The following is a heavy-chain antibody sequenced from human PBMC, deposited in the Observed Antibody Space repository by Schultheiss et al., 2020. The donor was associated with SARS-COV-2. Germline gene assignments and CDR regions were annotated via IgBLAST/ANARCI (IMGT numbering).Heavy chain of an antibody. Sequence: SETLSLTCSVSGGSVSSGPYYWNWIRQPPGKGLEWIGEINHSGSTNYNPSLKSRVTISVDTSKNQFSLKLSSVTAADTAVYYCARRDDFWSGKEDYWGQGTLVTVSS. J-gene: IGHJ4*02. D-gene: IGHD3-3*01. V-gene: IGHV4-61*01. CDR3: ARRDDFWSGKEDY. CDR1: GGSVSSGPYY. CDR2: INHSGST.